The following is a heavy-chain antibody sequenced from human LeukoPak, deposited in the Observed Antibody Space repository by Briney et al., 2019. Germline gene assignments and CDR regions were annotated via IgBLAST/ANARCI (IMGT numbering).Heavy chain of an antibody. D-gene: IGHD6-13*01. CDR2: IKEDGSEK. CDR3: ARRFIAAAFFDH. Sequence: GGSLRLSCAAPGFTFSSYWMSWVRQAPGKGLEWVANIKEDGSEKYYVDSVRGRFTLSRDNAKNSLYLQMNSLRAEDTAVYYCARRFIAAAFFDHWGQGTLVAVSS. V-gene: IGHV3-7*01. J-gene: IGHJ4*02. CDR1: GFTFSSYW.